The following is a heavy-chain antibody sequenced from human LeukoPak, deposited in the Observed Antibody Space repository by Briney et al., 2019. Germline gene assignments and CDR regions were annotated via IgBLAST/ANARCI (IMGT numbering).Heavy chain of an antibody. CDR2: INHSGST. CDR3: ARSPWGARYYFDY. J-gene: IGHJ4*02. CDR1: GGSFSGYY. D-gene: IGHD1-26*01. Sequence: SETLSLTCAVYGGSFSGYYWSWIRQPPGKGLEWIGEINHSGSTNYNPSLKSRVTISVDTSKNQFSLKLSSVTAADTAVYYCARSPWGARYYFDYWGQGTLVTVSS. V-gene: IGHV4-34*01.